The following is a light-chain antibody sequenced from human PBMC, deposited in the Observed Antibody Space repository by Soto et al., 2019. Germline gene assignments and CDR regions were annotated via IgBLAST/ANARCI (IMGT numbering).Light chain of an antibody. Sequence: QSALTQPASVSGSPGQSITISCTGASSDVGGYNYVSWYQQHPDKAPKLMIYDGSKRPSGVSIRFSGSMSGNTASLTISGLQAEDEADYYCSSYTSSSTTFGGGTQLTVL. CDR3: SSYTSSSTT. CDR2: DGS. V-gene: IGLV2-14*01. J-gene: IGLJ2*01. CDR1: SSDVGGYNY.